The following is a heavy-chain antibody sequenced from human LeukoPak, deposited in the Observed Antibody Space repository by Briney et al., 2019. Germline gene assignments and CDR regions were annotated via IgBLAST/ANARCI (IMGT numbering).Heavy chain of an antibody. CDR3: ARDFLYSFDI. CDR2: ISSSSGLI. Sequence: PGGSLRLSCAASGFTFSSYSMNWVRQAPGKGPEWVSYISSSSGLIYYADSVKGRFTISRDNAKNSLYLQMNSLRAEDTAVYYCARDFLYSFDIWGQGTMVTVSS. CDR1: GFTFSSYS. V-gene: IGHV3-48*01. D-gene: IGHD2-15*01. J-gene: IGHJ3*02.